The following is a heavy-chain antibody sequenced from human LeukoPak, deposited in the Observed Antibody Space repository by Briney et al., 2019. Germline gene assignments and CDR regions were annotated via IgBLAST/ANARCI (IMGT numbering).Heavy chain of an antibody. J-gene: IGHJ4*02. D-gene: IGHD2-8*02. CDR3: ARERGYWAAPDY. V-gene: IGHV3-48*01. CDR2: MGDSSYPI. Sequence: MGDSSYPIYYADSVKDRFTISRDNAKNSLYLQMNSLRVEDTAVYYCARERGYWAAPDYWGQGTRVTVSS.